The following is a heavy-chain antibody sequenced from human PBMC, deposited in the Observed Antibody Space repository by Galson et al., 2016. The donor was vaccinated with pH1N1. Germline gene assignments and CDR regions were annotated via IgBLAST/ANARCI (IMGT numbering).Heavy chain of an antibody. CDR1: GGTFSSYV. D-gene: IGHD4-23*01. J-gene: IGHJ5*02. Sequence: SVKVSCKASGGTFSSYVIIWVRQAPGQGLEWMGRIVPITGIRNYAQKFQDRVTMTADKSMSTAYMELSGLRSEDTAIYYCAPGGDDYGGNPHWFDPWGPGTLVTVSS. V-gene: IGHV1-69*04. CDR3: APGGDDYGGNPHWFDP. CDR2: IVPITGIR.